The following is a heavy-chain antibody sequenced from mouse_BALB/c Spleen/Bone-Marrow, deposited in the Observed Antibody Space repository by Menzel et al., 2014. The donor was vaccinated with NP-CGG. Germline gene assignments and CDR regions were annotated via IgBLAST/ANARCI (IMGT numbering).Heavy chain of an antibody. CDR2: IDPYNGGT. CDR1: GYAFTSYN. V-gene: IGHV1S135*01. CDR3: ARHSYYGSSLFDY. J-gene: IGHJ2*01. Sequence: EVQLQQSGPELGKPGASVKVSCKASGYAFTSYNMYWVKQSHGKSLEWIGYIDPYNGGTSYNQKFKGKATLTVDKSSSTAYMHLNSLTSEDSAVYYCARHSYYGSSLFDYWGQGTTLTVSS. D-gene: IGHD1-1*01.